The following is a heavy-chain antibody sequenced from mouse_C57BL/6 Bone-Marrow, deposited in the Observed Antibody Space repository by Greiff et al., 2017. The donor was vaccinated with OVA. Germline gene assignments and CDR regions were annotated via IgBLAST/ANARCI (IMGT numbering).Heavy chain of an antibody. V-gene: IGHV3-6*01. Sequence: VQLQQSGPGLVKPSQSLSLTCSVTGYSITSGYYWNWIRQFPGNKLEWMGYISYDGSNNYNPSLKNRISITRDTSKNQFFLKLNSVTTEDTATYYCAKKTTVVRYAMDYWGQGTSVTVSS. J-gene: IGHJ4*01. CDR1: GYSITSGYY. D-gene: IGHD1-1*01. CDR3: AKKTTVVRYAMDY. CDR2: ISYDGSN.